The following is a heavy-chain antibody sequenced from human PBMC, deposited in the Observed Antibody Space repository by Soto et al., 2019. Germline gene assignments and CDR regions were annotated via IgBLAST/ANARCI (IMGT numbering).Heavy chain of an antibody. J-gene: IGHJ4*02. V-gene: IGHV1-18*01. Sequence: ASMKVSCKASGYTFTSYGISWVRQAPGQGLEWMGWISAYNGNTNYAQKFQGRVTITADESARTSYMELRSLKSQDTAVYYCVRDSGAKLSSSWGQGTLVTVSS. CDR1: GYTFTSYG. CDR2: ISAYNGNT. D-gene: IGHD6-13*01. CDR3: VRDSGAKLSSS.